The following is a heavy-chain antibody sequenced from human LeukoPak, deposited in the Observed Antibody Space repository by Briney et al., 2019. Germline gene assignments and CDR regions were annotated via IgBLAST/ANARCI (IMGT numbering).Heavy chain of an antibody. V-gene: IGHV1-2*02. Sequence: GASVKVSCKASGYTFTGYYMHWVRQAPGQGLEWMGWINPNSGGTNYAQKFQGRVTMTRDTSISTAYMELSRLRSDDTAVYYCARGALRYFDWSTGSLNWFDPWSQGTLVTVSS. D-gene: IGHD3-9*01. J-gene: IGHJ5*02. CDR3: ARGALRYFDWSTGSLNWFDP. CDR2: INPNSGGT. CDR1: GYTFTGYY.